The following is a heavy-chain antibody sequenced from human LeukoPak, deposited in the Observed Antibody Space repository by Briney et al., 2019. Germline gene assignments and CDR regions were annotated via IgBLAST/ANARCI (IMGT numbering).Heavy chain of an antibody. J-gene: IGHJ5*02. CDR2: IIPIFGTA. CDR3: ARGRYSSSWYLVGNWFDP. Sequence: ASVKVSCKASGGTFSSYAISWVRQAPGQGLEWMGRIIPIFGTANYAQKFQGRVTITTDESTSTAYVELSSLRSEDTAVYYCARGRYSSSWYLVGNWFDPWGQGTLVTVSS. CDR1: GGTFSSYA. D-gene: IGHD6-13*01. V-gene: IGHV1-69*05.